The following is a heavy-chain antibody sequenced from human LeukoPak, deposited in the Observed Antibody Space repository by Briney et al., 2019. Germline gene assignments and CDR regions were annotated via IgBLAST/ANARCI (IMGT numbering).Heavy chain of an antibody. CDR1: GYTFTGYY. CDR2: INPNSGGT. J-gene: IGHJ4*02. D-gene: IGHD6-13*01. Sequence: ASVKVSCMASGYTFTGYYMYWVRQAPGQGLEWMGWINPNSGGTNYAQNFQGRVTMTRDTSISTAYMELSRLRSDDTAVYYCARAYSSTSETQFDYWGQGTLVTVSS. V-gene: IGHV1-2*02. CDR3: ARAYSSTSETQFDY.